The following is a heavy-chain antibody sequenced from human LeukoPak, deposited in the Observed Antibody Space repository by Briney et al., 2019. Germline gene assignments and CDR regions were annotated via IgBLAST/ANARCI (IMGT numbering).Heavy chain of an antibody. CDR3: TRVTNSGHDSGNFDY. V-gene: IGHV3-21*01. CDR2: ISSSSSYI. J-gene: IGHJ4*02. Sequence: GGSLRLSCAASGFTFSPYSMNWVRQAPGKGLEWVSFISSSSSYIYYADSVKGRFTISRDNAKKSLFLQMNSLRAEDTAVYYCTRVTNSGHDSGNFDYWGQGTLVTVSS. D-gene: IGHD5-12*01. CDR1: GFTFSPYS.